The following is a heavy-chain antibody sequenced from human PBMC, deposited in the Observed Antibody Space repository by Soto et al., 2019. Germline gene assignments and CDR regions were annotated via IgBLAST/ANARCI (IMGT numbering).Heavy chain of an antibody. CDR1: VGSISSGGYS. J-gene: IGHJ5*02. CDR3: ARVPDR. D-gene: IGHD2-2*01. CDR2: IYHSGST. Sequence: TLSLTCAFSVGSISSGGYSWSWIRQPPGKGLEWIGYIYHSGSTYYNPSLKSRVTISVDRSKNQFSLKLSSVTAADTAVYYCARVPDRWGQGTLVTVSS. V-gene: IGHV4-30-2*01.